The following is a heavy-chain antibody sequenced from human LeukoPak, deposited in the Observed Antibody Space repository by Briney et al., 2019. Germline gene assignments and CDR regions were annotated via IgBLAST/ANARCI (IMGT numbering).Heavy chain of an antibody. J-gene: IGHJ3*01. Sequence: PGRSLRLSCTASGFTFSSHSLHWVRQAPGKGLEWVALISYDGDKKNYADSVKGRFTISRDNSKNTLYLQMNSLTAEDTAVYYCARDSAFVFWGQGTMVAVSS. CDR1: GFTFSSHS. CDR3: ARDSAFVF. V-gene: IGHV3-30*01. CDR2: ISYDGDKK.